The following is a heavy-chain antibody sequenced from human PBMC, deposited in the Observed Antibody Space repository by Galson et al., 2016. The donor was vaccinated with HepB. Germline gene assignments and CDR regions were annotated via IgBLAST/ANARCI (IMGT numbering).Heavy chain of an antibody. J-gene: IGHJ6*02. Sequence: SLRLSCAASGFTLSDYHMSWIRQTPGKGLEWISYINYNLNTNYADSVKGRFTISRDNAKKSAYLQMNRLRAEDTAVYYCARVLGYYYGMDVWGQGTTVTVSS. V-gene: IGHV3-11*05. CDR1: GFTLSDYH. CDR3: ARVLGYYYGMDV. D-gene: IGHD7-27*01. CDR2: INYNLNT.